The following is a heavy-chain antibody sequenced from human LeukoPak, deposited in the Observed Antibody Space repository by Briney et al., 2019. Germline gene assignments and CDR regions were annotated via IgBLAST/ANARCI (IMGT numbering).Heavy chain of an antibody. CDR1: GYSFTNYW. CDR3: AKFLSTGSTYWFDA. D-gene: IGHD1-1*01. CDR2: IYPADSDT. J-gene: IGHJ5*02. V-gene: IGHV5-51*01. Sequence: PGESLQISCKGSGYSFTNYWIGWVRQMRGKGLEWMGIIYPADSDTRYSPSFQGQVTISADKSISTAYLQWSSLKASDTAMYYCAKFLSTGSTYWFDAWGQGTLVTVSS.